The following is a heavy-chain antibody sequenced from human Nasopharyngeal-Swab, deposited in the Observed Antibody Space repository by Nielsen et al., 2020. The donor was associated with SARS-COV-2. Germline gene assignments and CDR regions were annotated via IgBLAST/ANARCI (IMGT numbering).Heavy chain of an antibody. J-gene: IGHJ6*02. CDR3: ARVRRIAAAASYGMDA. CDR1: GYTFTSYY. Sequence: ASVKVSCKASGYTFTSYYMHWVRQAPGQGLEWMGIINPSGGSTSYAQKFQGRVTMTRDTSTSTVYMELGSLRSEDTAVYYCARVRRIAAAASYGMDAWGQGTTVTVSS. V-gene: IGHV1-46*01. D-gene: IGHD6-13*01. CDR2: INPSGGST.